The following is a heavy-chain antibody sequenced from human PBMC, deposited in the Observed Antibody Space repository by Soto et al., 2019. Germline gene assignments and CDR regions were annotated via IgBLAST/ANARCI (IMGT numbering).Heavy chain of an antibody. Sequence: QVQLVQSGAEVKKPGSSVKVSCKASGGTFSSYAISWVRQAPGQGLEWMGGIIPSFGTANYAQKFQGRDTMPGEESTRTGYMELSSLSTEDPAVYYWARGGDYGGNPRPWGYWGQGTLVSVSS. CDR3: ARGGDYGGNPRPWGY. CDR2: IIPSFGTA. V-gene: IGHV1-69*12. D-gene: IGHD4-17*01. J-gene: IGHJ4*02. CDR1: GGTFSSYA.